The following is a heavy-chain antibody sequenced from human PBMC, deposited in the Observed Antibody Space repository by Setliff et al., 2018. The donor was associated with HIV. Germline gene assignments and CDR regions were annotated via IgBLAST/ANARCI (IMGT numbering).Heavy chain of an antibody. J-gene: IGHJ6*03. V-gene: IGHV3-66*01. CDR3: ARAGVVEGYYYYYYMDV. CDR1: GFTFSNY. CDR2: IYSGGST. Sequence: PGGSLRLSCAASGFTFSNYMSWVRQAPGKGLEWVSVIYSGGSTYYADSVRGRFTISRDDAEKSVYLQMNSLRAEDTAVYYCARAGVVEGYYYYYYMDVWGKGTTVTVSS. D-gene: IGHD2-15*01.